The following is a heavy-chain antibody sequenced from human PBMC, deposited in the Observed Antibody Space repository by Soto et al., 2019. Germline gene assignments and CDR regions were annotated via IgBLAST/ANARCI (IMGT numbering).Heavy chain of an antibody. CDR3: ARDSAGSNYNSPTDI. D-gene: IGHD3-10*01. Sequence: ASVKVSCKASGYTFTGYFMHWVRQAPGQGLEWMGWINPYSGGADYAQSFQGRVTMTRDTSISTVYMELSRLRFDDTAAYYCARDSAGSNYNSPTDIWGQGTMVTVSS. V-gene: IGHV1-2*02. CDR1: GYTFTGYF. J-gene: IGHJ4*01. CDR2: INPYSGGA.